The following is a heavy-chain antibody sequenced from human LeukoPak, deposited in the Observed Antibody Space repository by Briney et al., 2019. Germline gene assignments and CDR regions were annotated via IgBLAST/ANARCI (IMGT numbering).Heavy chain of an antibody. CDR3: ATYNWEYEADY. Sequence: GGSLRLSCTVSGFTVSSNSMSWVRQAPGKGLEWVSFIYSDNTHYSDSVKGRFTISRDNAKNTLYLQMNSLRAEDTAVYYCATYNWEYEADYWGQGTLVTVSS. CDR2: IYSDNT. CDR1: GFTVSSNS. V-gene: IGHV3-53*01. J-gene: IGHJ4*02. D-gene: IGHD1-20*01.